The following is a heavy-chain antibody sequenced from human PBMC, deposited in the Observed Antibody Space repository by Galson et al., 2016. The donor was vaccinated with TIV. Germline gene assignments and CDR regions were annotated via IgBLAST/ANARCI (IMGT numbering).Heavy chain of an antibody. D-gene: IGHD4-17*01. CDR2: IWYDGGNK. Sequence: SLRLSCSASGFTFRDHGMHWVRQAAVKGLEWVAFIWYDGGNKYYVDSVKGRFTISRDNSKNTVYPQMNSLRAEDTAVYYCVRGDFGDYRDYFDYWGLGTLVTVSS. CDR3: VRGDFGDYRDYFDY. CDR1: GFTFRDHG. V-gene: IGHV3-33*01. J-gene: IGHJ4*02.